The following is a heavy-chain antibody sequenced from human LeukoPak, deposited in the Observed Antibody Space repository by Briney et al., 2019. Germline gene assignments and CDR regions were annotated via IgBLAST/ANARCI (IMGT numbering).Heavy chain of an antibody. CDR3: ASSPLTIAVVGNYFDY. Sequence: SETLSLTCTVSGVSISSYYWSWLRQPPGKGLEWIGYIYYSGSTNYNPSLKSRVTISVDTSKNQFSLKLSSVTAADTAVYYCASSPLTIAVVGNYFDYWGQGTLVTVSS. D-gene: IGHD6-19*01. J-gene: IGHJ4*02. CDR2: IYYSGST. CDR1: GVSISSYY. V-gene: IGHV4-59*01.